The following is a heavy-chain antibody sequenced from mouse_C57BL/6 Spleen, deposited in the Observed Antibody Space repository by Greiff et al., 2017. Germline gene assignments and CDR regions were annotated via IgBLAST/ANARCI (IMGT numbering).Heavy chain of an antibody. Sequence: VMLVESGAELVKPGASVKISCKASGYAFSSYWMNWVKQRPGKGLEWIGQIYPGDGDTNYNGKFKGKATLTADKSSSTAYMQLSSLTSEDSAVYFCARAAFYDYSDYWGQGTTLTVSS. CDR1: GYAFSSYW. V-gene: IGHV1-80*01. CDR2: IYPGDGDT. D-gene: IGHD2-3*01. J-gene: IGHJ2*01. CDR3: ARAAFYDYSDY.